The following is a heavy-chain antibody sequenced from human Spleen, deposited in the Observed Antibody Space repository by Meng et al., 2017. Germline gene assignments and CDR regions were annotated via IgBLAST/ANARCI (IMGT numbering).Heavy chain of an antibody. CDR2: LSGGGFTT. CDR1: GFIFSSYA. CDR3: AKYSYGLGDYLDS. D-gene: IGHD3-10*01. J-gene: IGHJ4*02. V-gene: IGHV3-23*01. Sequence: GESLKISCAASGFIFSSYAMSWVRHAPGKGLEWVSALSGGGFTTYYADSVKGRFAISRHNSKNTLYLQMNSLRAEDTALYYCAKYSYGLGDYLDSWGQGALVTVSS.